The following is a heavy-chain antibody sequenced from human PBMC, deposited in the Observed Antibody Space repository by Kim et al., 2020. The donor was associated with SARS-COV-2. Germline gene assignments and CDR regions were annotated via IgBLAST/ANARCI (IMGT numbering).Heavy chain of an antibody. Sequence: GGSLRLSCAASGFTFSSYDMHWVRQATGKGLEWVSAIGTAGATYYPGSVKGRFTISRENAKNSLYLQMNSLRAGDTAVYDCARQKVAAAGTSDAFDIWGQGTMVTVSS. CDR3: ARQKVAAAGTSDAFDI. D-gene: IGHD6-13*01. CDR1: GFTFSSYD. V-gene: IGHV3-13*04. J-gene: IGHJ3*02. CDR2: IGTAGAT.